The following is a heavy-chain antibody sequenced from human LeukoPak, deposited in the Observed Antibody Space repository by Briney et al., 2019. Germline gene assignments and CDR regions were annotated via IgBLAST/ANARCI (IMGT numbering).Heavy chain of an antibody. Sequence: GGSLRLSCAASGFTFSSYGMHWVRQAPGKGLEWVAVIWYDGSDKYYADSVKGRFTISRGNSKNTLYLQMNSLRAEDTAVYYCARSTSSSWYYDYWGQGTLVTVSS. V-gene: IGHV3-33*01. D-gene: IGHD6-13*01. J-gene: IGHJ4*02. CDR2: IWYDGSDK. CDR1: GFTFSSYG. CDR3: ARSTSSSWYYDY.